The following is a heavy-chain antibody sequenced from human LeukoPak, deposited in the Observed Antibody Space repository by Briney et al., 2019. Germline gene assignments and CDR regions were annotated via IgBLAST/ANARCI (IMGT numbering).Heavy chain of an antibody. V-gene: IGHV1-46*01. CDR2: INPSGGST. CDR3: ASEGGSSKYFQH. D-gene: IGHD1-26*01. Sequence: ASVKVSFKASGYTFTSYYMHWVRQAPGQGLEWMGIINPSGGSTSYAQKFQGRVTMTRDMSTSTVYMELSSLRSEDTAVYYCASEGGSSKYFQHWGQGTLVTVSS. J-gene: IGHJ1*01. CDR1: GYTFTSYY.